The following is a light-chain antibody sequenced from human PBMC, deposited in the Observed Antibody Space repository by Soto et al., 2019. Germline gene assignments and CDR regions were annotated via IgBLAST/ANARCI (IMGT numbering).Light chain of an antibody. J-gene: IGKJ3*01. CDR1: QSISSY. CDR2: AAS. Sequence: DIQMTQSPSSLSASVGDRVTITCRASQSISSYLNWYQQKPGKAPKLLIYAASSLQSGVPSRFRGRGSGTDFTLTISSLQPEDFATYYCQKSYSTPRTFGPGTKVDIK. V-gene: IGKV1-39*01. CDR3: QKSYSTPRT.